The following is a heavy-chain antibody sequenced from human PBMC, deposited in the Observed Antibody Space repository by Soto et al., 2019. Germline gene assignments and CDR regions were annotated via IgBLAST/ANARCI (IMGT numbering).Heavy chain of an antibody. J-gene: IGHJ6*02. CDR2: VSDSGRT. CDR1: GDSLDYYY. Sequence: PSETLSLTCTVSGDSLDYYYWTWIRQPPGKGLEWLGDVSDSGRTNYHPYLRSRVTISLDTSKNQLSLKLNSVTAADTAVYSCARDSTTWVPYYRIDVWGQGTTVTVSS. D-gene: IGHD2-2*01. V-gene: IGHV4-59*01. CDR3: ARDSTTWVPYYRIDV.